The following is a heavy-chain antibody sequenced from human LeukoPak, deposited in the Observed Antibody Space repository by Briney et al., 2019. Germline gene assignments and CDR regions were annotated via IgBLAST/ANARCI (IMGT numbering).Heavy chain of an antibody. J-gene: IGHJ4*02. Sequence: SETLSLTCAVYGGSLNSYYWSGVRQPPGEGLEWIGGIYESGTTEYNPSLKSRVTISMVPTKQQFSLSLSSVTAADTAVYYCARGAWATRLGSWGLGTPVIVSS. CDR3: ARGAWATRLGS. CDR1: GGSLNSYY. D-gene: IGHD2-15*01. CDR2: IYESGTT. V-gene: IGHV4-34*01.